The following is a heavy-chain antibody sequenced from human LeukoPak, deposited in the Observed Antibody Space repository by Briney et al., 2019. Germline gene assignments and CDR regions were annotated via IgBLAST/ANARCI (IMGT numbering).Heavy chain of an antibody. D-gene: IGHD3-22*01. CDR2: IIPIFGTA. Sequence: SVKVSCKASGGTFSSYAISWVRQAPGQGLEWMGGIIPIFGTANYAQKFQGRVTITADEYTSTAYMELSSLRSEDTAVYYCARGNYYYDSSGYSAEYFQHWGQGTLVTVSS. J-gene: IGHJ1*01. CDR3: ARGNYYYDSSGYSAEYFQH. CDR1: GGTFSSYA. V-gene: IGHV1-69*13.